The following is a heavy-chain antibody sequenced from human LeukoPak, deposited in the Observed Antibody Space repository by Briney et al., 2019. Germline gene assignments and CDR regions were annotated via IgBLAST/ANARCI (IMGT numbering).Heavy chain of an antibody. V-gene: IGHV3-23*01. D-gene: IGHD5-24*01. CDR3: ARDLDDYNTLPPFFQH. CDR1: GFTFANYA. Sequence: GGSLRLSCAASGFTFANYAMSWVRQAPGKGLEWVSGISGGGRSIYSADSVKGRFTISRDNSKNTLYLQMNSLRAEDTAVYYCARDLDDYNTLPPFFQHWGQGTLVTVSS. CDR2: ISGGGRSI. J-gene: IGHJ1*01.